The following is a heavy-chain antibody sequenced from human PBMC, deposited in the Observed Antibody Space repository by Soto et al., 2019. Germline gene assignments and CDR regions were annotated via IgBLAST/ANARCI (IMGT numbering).Heavy chain of an antibody. CDR1: GFMFNNSA. Sequence: GGPLRLSCKASGFMFNNSAMTWVRQAPGQGLQWVASVSDNGGSRGGTYYADSVKGRFTISRDNSKNTLYLQLDSLTGADTAVYYCARAKAVVIAALDIWGQGTMVTVSS. J-gene: IGHJ3*02. CDR3: ARAKAVVIAALDI. D-gene: IGHD2-21*01. CDR2: VSDNGGSRGGT. V-gene: IGHV3-23*01.